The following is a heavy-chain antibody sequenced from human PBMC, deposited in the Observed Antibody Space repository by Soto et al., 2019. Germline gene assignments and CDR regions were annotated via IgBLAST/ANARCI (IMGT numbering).Heavy chain of an antibody. CDR1: YGSVSRGGYY. J-gene: IGHJ4*02. Sequence: QVQLQESGPGLVKPSQTLSLACTVSYGSVSRGGYYWSWLRQSPGKGLEWIGNSYYTGRTSYNPSLKSRVTISLETSKRQFSLRLASVSAADTALYYCAREGSYPYFDYWGQGALVTVSS. V-gene: IGHV4-31*03. D-gene: IGHD1-26*01. CDR2: SYYTGRT. CDR3: AREGSYPYFDY.